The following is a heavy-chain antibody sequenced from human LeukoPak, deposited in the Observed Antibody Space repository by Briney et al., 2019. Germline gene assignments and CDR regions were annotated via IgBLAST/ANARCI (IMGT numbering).Heavy chain of an antibody. J-gene: IGHJ4*02. CDR3: ARGRGSLTY. V-gene: IGHV4-59*13. CDR2: FYDTRSP. CDR1: GGSISLYY. Sequence: TTSETLSLTCTGSGGSISLYYWSWIRQPPGKGLEWIGYFYDTRSPKYNPSLERRVTISVDMSRNQFSLNLTSVTAADTAVYYCARGRGSLTYWGQGTLATVSS. D-gene: IGHD3-10*01.